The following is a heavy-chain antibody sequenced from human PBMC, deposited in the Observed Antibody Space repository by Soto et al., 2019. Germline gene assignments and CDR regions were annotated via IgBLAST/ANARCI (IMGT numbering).Heavy chain of an antibody. V-gene: IGHV4-30-2*01. J-gene: IGHJ4*02. CDR3: ARLYYGGVFDY. D-gene: IGHD2-21*01. CDR2: IYHSGST. Sequence: SETLSLTCAVSGGSISSGGYSWSWIRQPPGKGLEWIGYIYHSGSTYYNPSLKSRVTISVDRSKNQFSLKLSSVTASDTAVYYCARLYYGGVFDYWGQGTLVTVSS. CDR1: GGSISSGGYS.